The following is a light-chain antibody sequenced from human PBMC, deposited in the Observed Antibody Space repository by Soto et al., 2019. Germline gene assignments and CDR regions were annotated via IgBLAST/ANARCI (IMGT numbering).Light chain of an antibody. Sequence: QSVLTQPPSVTGAPGQRVTISCTGSHSDIGAGYGVHWYQQFPHSAPKLLIYDTTNRPSGVPDRFSGSRSGTSASLAITGLQAEDEADYYCQSFDSSRIGLLFGGGIQLTVL. CDR3: QSFDSSRIGLL. CDR2: DTT. CDR1: HSDIGAGYG. J-gene: IGLJ7*01. V-gene: IGLV1-40*01.